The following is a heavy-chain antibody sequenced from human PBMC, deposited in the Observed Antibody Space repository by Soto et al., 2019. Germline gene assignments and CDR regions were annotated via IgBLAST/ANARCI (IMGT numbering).Heavy chain of an antibody. Sequence: GGSLKISCKGSGYSFTSYWISWVRQMPGKGLEWMGRIDPSDSYTNYSPSFQGHVTISADKSISTAYLQWSSLKASDTAMYYCARRASVAYYYVGRDVCGQGTTVTVCS. J-gene: IGHJ6*02. CDR1: GYSFTSYW. CDR3: ARRASVAYYYVGRDV. D-gene: IGHD5-12*01. V-gene: IGHV5-10-1*01. CDR2: IDPSDSYT.